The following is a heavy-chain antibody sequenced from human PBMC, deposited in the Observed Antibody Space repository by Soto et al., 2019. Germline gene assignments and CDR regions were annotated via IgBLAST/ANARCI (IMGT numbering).Heavy chain of an antibody. CDR1: GGSISSYY. D-gene: IGHD4-17*01. Sequence: QVQLQESGPGLVKPSETLSLTCTVSGGSISSYYWTWIRQSPGKGLEWIGYIYYTGSTKYSPSLKSRVTISLGTSRNQFSLNLSSVTAADTAVYFCARGGTYGDYFDDWGQGTLVTVSS. J-gene: IGHJ4*02. CDR3: ARGGTYGDYFDD. V-gene: IGHV4-59*01. CDR2: IYYTGST.